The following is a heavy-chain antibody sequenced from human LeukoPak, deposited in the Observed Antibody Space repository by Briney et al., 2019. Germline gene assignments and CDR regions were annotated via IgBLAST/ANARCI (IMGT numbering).Heavy chain of an antibody. V-gene: IGHV4-34*01. CDR3: ARGSYDSSGYARNFDY. Sequence: SETLSLTCAVYGGSFSGYYWSWIRQPPGKGLERIGEINHSGSTNYNPSLKSRVTISVDTSKNQFSLKLRSVTAADTAVYYCARGSYDSSGYARNFDYWGQGTLVTVSS. D-gene: IGHD3-22*01. CDR2: INHSGST. CDR1: GGSFSGYY. J-gene: IGHJ4*02.